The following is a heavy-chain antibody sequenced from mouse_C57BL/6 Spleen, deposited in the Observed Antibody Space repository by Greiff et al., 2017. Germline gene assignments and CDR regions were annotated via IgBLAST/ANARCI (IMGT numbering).Heavy chain of an antibody. CDR1: GFTFTDYY. D-gene: IGHD2-4*01. J-gene: IGHJ4*01. CDR3: ARSHYDYIYAMDY. Sequence: EVMLVESGGGLVQPGGSLSLSCAASGFTFTDYYMSWVRQPPGKALEWLGFIRNKANGYTTEYSASVKARFTISRDNSQSILYLQMDALRAEDIATYYCARSHYDYIYAMDYWGQGTSVTVSS. V-gene: IGHV7-3*01. CDR2: IRNKANGYTT.